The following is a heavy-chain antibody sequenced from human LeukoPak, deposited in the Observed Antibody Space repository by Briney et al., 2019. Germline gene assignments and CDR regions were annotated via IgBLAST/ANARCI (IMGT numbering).Heavy chain of an antibody. CDR3: VSFYETY. D-gene: IGHD2/OR15-2a*01. V-gene: IGHV3-74*01. CDR1: GNYW. CDR2: INSDGSWT. Sequence: GGSLRLSCAASGNYWMHWVRHGPGKGLVWVSHINSDGSWTSYADSVKGRFTISKDNAKNTVYLQMNSLRAEDTAVYYCVSFYETYWGRGTLVTVSS. J-gene: IGHJ4*02.